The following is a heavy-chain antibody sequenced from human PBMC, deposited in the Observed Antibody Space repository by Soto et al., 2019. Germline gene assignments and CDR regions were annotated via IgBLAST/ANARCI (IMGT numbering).Heavy chain of an antibody. Sequence: GASVKVSCKVSGYTLTELSMHWVRQAPGKGLEWMGGFDPEDGETIYAQRFQGRVTMTEDTSTDTAYMELSSLRSEDTAVYYCASAGYCSGGSCPPSVIWFDPWGQGTLVTVSS. V-gene: IGHV1-24*01. D-gene: IGHD2-15*01. CDR3: ASAGYCSGGSCPPSVIWFDP. CDR2: FDPEDGET. CDR1: GYTLTELS. J-gene: IGHJ5*02.